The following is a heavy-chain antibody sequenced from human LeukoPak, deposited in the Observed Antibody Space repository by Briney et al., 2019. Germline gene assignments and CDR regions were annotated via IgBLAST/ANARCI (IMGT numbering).Heavy chain of an antibody. CDR3: VVASDALDL. D-gene: IGHD5-12*01. V-gene: IGHV3-74*01. CDR1: GFTFSIYW. CDR2: IDSDGRTT. J-gene: IGHJ3*01. Sequence: PGGSLRLSCAASGFTFSIYWMYWVRQAPGKGLVWVSRIDSDGRTTDYADSLRGRFIISRDNSKNTLYLQMNSLKADDTAIYYCVVASDALDLWGQGTTATVSS.